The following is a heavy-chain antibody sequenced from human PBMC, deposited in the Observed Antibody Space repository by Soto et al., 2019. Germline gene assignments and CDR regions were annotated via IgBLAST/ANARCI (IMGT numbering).Heavy chain of an antibody. CDR3: AGGLWFGELLSTNYYGMDV. Sequence: EVQLVESGGGLVKPGGSLRLSCAASGFTFSSYSMNWVRQAPGKGLEWVSSISSSSSYIYYADSVKGRFTISRDNAKNSLYLQMSSLRAEDTAVYYCAGGLWFGELLSTNYYGMDVWGQGTTVTVSS. D-gene: IGHD3-10*01. V-gene: IGHV3-21*01. CDR2: ISSSSSYI. CDR1: GFTFSSYS. J-gene: IGHJ6*02.